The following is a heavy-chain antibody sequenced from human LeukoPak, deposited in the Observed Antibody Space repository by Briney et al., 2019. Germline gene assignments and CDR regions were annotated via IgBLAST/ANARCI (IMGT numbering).Heavy chain of an antibody. CDR3: ARGVPAAIYYYYYYMDV. V-gene: IGHV1-8*01. CDR2: MNPNSGNT. D-gene: IGHD2-2*01. Sequence: ASVKVSCKASGYTFTSYDINWVRQATGRGLEWMGWMNPNSGNTGYAQKFQGRVTMTRNTSISTAYMELSSLRSEDTAVYYCARGVPAAIYYYYYYMDVWGKGTTVTVSS. CDR1: GYTFTSYD. J-gene: IGHJ6*03.